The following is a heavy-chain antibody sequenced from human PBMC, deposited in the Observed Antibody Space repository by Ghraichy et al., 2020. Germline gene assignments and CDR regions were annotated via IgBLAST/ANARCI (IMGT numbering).Heavy chain of an antibody. CDR3: ARDPGWGAFDD. J-gene: IGHJ3*01. V-gene: IGHV3-7*03. CDR2: INQDGNEK. D-gene: IGHD1-26*01. Sequence: GGSLRLSCASSGFIFRNYWMSWVRQAPGKGLESVASINQDGNEKYSVDSVKGRFSFSRDNARNSMYLQMNSLRAEDTAIYYCARDPGWGAFDDWGQGTIVTVSS. CDR1: GFIFRNYW.